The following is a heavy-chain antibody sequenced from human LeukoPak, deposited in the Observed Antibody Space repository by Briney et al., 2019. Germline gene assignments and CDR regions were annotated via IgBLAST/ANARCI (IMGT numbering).Heavy chain of an antibody. CDR2: INHSGST. CDR3: ASTTEEGGAY. J-gene: IGHJ4*02. V-gene: IGHV4-34*01. Sequence: GSLRLSCAASGFTFSSYGMHWIRQPPGKGLEWIGEINHSGSTNYNPSLKSRVTISVDTSKNQFSLKLSSVTAADTAVYYCASTTEEGGAYWGQGTLVTVSS. D-gene: IGHD1-14*01. CDR1: GFTFSSYG.